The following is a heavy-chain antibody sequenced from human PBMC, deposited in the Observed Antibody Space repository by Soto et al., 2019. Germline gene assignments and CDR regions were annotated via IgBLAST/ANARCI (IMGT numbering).Heavy chain of an antibody. V-gene: IGHV1-2*06. CDR1: GYHFTDYY. CDR2: INHNRGGT. D-gene: IGHD3-3*01. Sequence: ASVKVSCKDSGYHFTDYYMHWVRQAPGQELGWMGRINHNRGGTNYAQKFKGRVTMTRETAISTAYTELSSLRSEDTAVYYCARVRRTSAYYYGYWGQGTAVTVSS. CDR3: ARVRRTSAYYYGY. J-gene: IGHJ4*02.